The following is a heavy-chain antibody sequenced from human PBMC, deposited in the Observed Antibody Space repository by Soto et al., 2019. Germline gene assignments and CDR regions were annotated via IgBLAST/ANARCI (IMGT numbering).Heavy chain of an antibody. CDR2: ISPKFGRT. D-gene: IGHD2-15*01. V-gene: IGHV1-18*01. J-gene: IGHJ2*01. CDR3: ARDDCNGGSCDGGHYLDL. CDR1: DYIFLAYG. Sequence: QVQLVQSGPEVKKSGASVKVSCTAPTDYIFLAYGFDWVRQAPGQGLEWMGWISPKFGRTNYARTLQDRFTMTTDVSTNSVSMELRDLRSDDTAVYYCARDDCNGGSCDGGHYLDLWGRGTPISVSS.